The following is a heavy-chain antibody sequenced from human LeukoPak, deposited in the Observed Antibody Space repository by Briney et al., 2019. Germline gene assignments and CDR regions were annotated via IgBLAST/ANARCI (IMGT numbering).Heavy chain of an antibody. V-gene: IGHV3-23*01. CDR2: ISGSGGST. CDR3: AKDLGYYDSSGLT. Sequence: QPGGSLRLSCAASGFTFSSYAMSWVRQAPGKGLEWVSAISGSGGSTYYADSVKGRFTISRDNSKNTLYLQMNSLRAKDTAVYYCAKDLGYYDSSGLTWGQGTLVTVSS. J-gene: IGHJ4*02. CDR1: GFTFSSYA. D-gene: IGHD3-22*01.